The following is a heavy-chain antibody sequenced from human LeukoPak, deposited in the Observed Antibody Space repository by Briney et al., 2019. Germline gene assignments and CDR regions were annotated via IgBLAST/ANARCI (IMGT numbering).Heavy chain of an antibody. V-gene: IGHV1-2*02. J-gene: IGHJ4*02. D-gene: IGHD3-22*01. Sequence: ASVTVSCKASGYTFTGYYMHWVRQAPGQGLEWMGWINPNSGGTNYAQKLQGRVTMTRDTPISTAYMELTSLRSDDTAVYYCAREEVIDYWGQGTLVTVSS. CDR1: GYTFTGYY. CDR3: AREEVIDY. CDR2: INPNSGGT.